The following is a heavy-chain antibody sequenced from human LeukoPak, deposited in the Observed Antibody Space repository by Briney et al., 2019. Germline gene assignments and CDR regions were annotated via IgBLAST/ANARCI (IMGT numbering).Heavy chain of an antibody. D-gene: IGHD3-22*01. CDR2: IRYDGSNK. V-gene: IGHV3-30*02. J-gene: IGHJ4*02. Sequence: PGGSLRLSCAASGFTFSSYGMHWVRQAPGKGLEWVAFIRYDGSNKYYADSVKGRFTISRDNSKNTLYLQMNSLRAEDTAVYYCARDTGRYYDSSAHWGQGTLVTVSS. CDR3: ARDTGRYYDSSAH. CDR1: GFTFSSYG.